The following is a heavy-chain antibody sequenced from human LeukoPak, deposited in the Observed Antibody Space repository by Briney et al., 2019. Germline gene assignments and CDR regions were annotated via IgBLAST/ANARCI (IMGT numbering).Heavy chain of an antibody. Sequence: GGSLRLSCAASGFTFSSYAMHWVRQAPGKGLEWVAVISYDGSNKYYADSVEGRFTISRDNSKNTLYLQMNSLRAEDTAVYYCAKGGATTHYWGQGTLVTVSS. V-gene: IGHV3-30-3*01. CDR1: GFTFSSYA. J-gene: IGHJ4*02. CDR2: ISYDGSNK. CDR3: AKGGATTHY. D-gene: IGHD1-26*01.